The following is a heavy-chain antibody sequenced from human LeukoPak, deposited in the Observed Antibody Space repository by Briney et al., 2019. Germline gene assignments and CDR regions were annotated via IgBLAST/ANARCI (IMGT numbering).Heavy chain of an antibody. V-gene: IGHV3-30*18. CDR3: AKDTIRYSGYDRAPLNYYYYGMDV. CDR1: GFTFSSYG. D-gene: IGHD5-12*01. Sequence: PGGSLRLSCAASGFTFSSYGMHWVRQAPGKGLEWVAVISYDGSNKYYADSVKGRFTISRDNSKNTLYLQMNSLRAEDTAVYYCAKDTIRYSGYDRAPLNYYYYGMDVWGQGTTVTVSS. J-gene: IGHJ6*02. CDR2: ISYDGSNK.